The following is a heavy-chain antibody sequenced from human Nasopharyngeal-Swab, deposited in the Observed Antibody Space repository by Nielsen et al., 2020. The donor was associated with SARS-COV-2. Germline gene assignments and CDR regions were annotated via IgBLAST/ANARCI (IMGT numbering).Heavy chain of an antibody. CDR3: ARDGIMITFGGVIKTNPNNYYYYGMDV. V-gene: IGHV1-46*01. Sequence: ASVKVSCKASGYTSTSYYMHWVRQAPGQGLEWMGIINPSGGSTSYAQKFQGRVTMTRDTSTSTVYMELSSLRSEDTAVYYCARDGIMITFGGVIKTNPNNYYYYGMDVWGQGTTVTVSS. D-gene: IGHD3-16*02. CDR2: INPSGGST. CDR1: GYTSTSYY. J-gene: IGHJ6*02.